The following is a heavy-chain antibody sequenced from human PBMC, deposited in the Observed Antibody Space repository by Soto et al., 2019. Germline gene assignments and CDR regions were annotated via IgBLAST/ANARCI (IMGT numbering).Heavy chain of an antibody. CDR3: ARDGYDFWSGYYTGIGWFDP. D-gene: IGHD3-3*01. J-gene: IGHJ5*02. CDR1: GFTFSSYW. CDR2: INSDGSST. V-gene: IGHV3-74*01. Sequence: GGSLRLSCAASGFTFSSYWMHWVRQAPGKGLVWVSRINSDGSSTSYADSVKGRFTISRDNAKNTLYLQMNSLRAEDTAVYYCARDGYDFWSGYYTGIGWFDPWGQGTLFTVS.